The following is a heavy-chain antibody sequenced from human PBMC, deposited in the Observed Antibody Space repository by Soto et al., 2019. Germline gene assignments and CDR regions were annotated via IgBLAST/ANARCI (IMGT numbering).Heavy chain of an antibody. D-gene: IGHD3-10*02. V-gene: IGHV6-1*01. CDR2: TYYRSKWYY. CDR3: ASGMLVRVAYYVHX. J-gene: IGHJ6*02. Sequence: SQTLSLNCVISGDSVTGNTAGWNWIRQSPSRGLECLGRTYYRSKWYYDYAGSVKGRMTINPDTSRNQFSLQLNSVSPEDTAVYYCASGMLVRVAYYVHXWGQGTTVTVS. CDR1: GDSVTGNTAG.